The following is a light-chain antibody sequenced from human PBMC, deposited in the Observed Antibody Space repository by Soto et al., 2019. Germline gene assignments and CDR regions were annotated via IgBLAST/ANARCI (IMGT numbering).Light chain of an antibody. CDR1: QRVCSY. J-gene: IGKJ3*01. CDR2: DAS. V-gene: IGKV3-11*01. Sequence: EIVLTQPPATLSLSHAFRSTLSCRASQRVCSYLSGYQQKPGQAPRLRSYDASNSATGIPPRFSGSGSGTDFPLTIRSLEPEDFAVYYCQQRSNWSFGPGTKVDIK. CDR3: QQRSNWS.